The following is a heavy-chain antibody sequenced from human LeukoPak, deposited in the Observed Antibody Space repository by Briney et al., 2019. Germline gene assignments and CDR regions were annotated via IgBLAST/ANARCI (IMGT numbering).Heavy chain of an antibody. CDR1: GLTVSSNY. D-gene: IGHD3-10*01. CDR2: IYSGGST. J-gene: IGHJ3*02. Sequence: GGSLRLSCAASGLTVSSNYMSWVRQAPGKGLEWVSLIYSGGSTYYADSVKGRFTISRDNSKNTVYLQMNSLRAEDTAVYYCVRGHYGSGIHQGAFDIWGQGTIVTVSS. CDR3: VRGHYGSGIHQGAFDI. V-gene: IGHV3-53*01.